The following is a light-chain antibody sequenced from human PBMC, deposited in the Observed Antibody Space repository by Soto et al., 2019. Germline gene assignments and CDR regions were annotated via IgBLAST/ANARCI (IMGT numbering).Light chain of an antibody. CDR2: GAS. CDR1: QSINSIY. CDR3: HQYNDSPPWT. J-gene: IGKJ1*01. V-gene: IGKV3-20*01. Sequence: EIVLTQSPGTLSLSPGERATLSCRASQSINSIYLAWYQQKPGQAPRLLIYGASSRATGIPDRFSGSGSDTDFTLTINRLEPEDFAVYYCHQYNDSPPWTFGQGTKLEIK.